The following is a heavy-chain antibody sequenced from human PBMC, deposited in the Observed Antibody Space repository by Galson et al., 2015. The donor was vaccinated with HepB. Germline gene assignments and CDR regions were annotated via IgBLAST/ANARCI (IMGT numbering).Heavy chain of an antibody. V-gene: IGHV1-3*01. CDR2: INAGSGDT. J-gene: IGHJ4*02. Sequence: SVKVSCKAPGYTFPKYAMHWVRQAPGQRLEWMGWINAGSGDTKYSQKFQGRVTITRDTSASTAYMDLSSLTSEDTAVYYCAREGSGTYYGSDYWGQGTLVTVSS. CDR1: GYTFPKYA. CDR3: AREGSGTYYGSDY. D-gene: IGHD1-26*01.